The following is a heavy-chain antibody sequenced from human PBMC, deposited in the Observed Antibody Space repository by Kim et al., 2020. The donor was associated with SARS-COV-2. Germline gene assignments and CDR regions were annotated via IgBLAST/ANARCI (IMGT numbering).Heavy chain of an antibody. CDR3: ARENQLYYDILTGYYPLAVNGYYYYGMDV. CDR1: GYTFTSYA. D-gene: IGHD3-9*01. V-gene: IGHV7-4-1*02. J-gene: IGHJ6*02. CDR2: INTNTGNP. Sequence: ASVKVSCKASGYTFTSYAMNWVRQAPGQGLEWMGWINTNTGNPTYAQGFTGRFVFSLDTSVSTAYLQISSLKAEDTAVYYCARENQLYYDILTGYYPLAVNGYYYYGMDVWGQGTTVTVSS.